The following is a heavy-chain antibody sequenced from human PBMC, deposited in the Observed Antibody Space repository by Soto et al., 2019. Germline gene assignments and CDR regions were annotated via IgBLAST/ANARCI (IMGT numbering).Heavy chain of an antibody. J-gene: IGHJ4*02. V-gene: IGHV3-15*07. CDR1: GFTFSNAW. D-gene: IGHD3-3*01. CDR3: TTSLLGGSDFWSGYPHNDY. Sequence: GGSLRLSCAASGFTFSNAWMNWVRQAPGKGLEWVGRIKSKTDGGTTDYAAPVKGRFTISRDDSKNTLYLQMNSLKTEDTAVYYCTTSLLGGSDFWSGYPHNDYWGQGTLVTVSS. CDR2: IKSKTDGGTT.